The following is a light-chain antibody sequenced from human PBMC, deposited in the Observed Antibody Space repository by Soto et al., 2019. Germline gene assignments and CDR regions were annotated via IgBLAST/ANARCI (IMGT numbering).Light chain of an antibody. V-gene: IGKV3-20*01. Sequence: EIVLTQSPGTLSLSPGERATLSCRASQSVSSSYLGWYQQKPGQAPRLLIYGASGRATGIPDRFSGSGSGTDFTLTISRLEPEDFAVYYCQQYGSSVTCGPGTKVDIK. CDR3: QQYGSSVT. CDR2: GAS. CDR1: QSVSSSY. J-gene: IGKJ3*01.